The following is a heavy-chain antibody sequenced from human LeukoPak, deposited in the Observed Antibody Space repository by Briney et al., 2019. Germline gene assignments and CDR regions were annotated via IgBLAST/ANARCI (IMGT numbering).Heavy chain of an antibody. CDR3: ARERSTGFDD. J-gene: IGHJ4*02. V-gene: IGHV3-23*01. Sequence: GGSLRLSCAASGFTFGTSSMSWVRQAPGKGLEWVSSITDSGGNTFYADSVKGRFTVSRDNSKNTLYLQMTSLRAEDTAIYYCARERSTGFDDWGQGSLVTVSS. CDR2: ITDSGGNT. D-gene: IGHD7-27*01. CDR1: GFTFGTSS.